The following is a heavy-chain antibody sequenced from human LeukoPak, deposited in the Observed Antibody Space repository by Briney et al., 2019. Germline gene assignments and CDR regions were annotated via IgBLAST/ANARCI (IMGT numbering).Heavy chain of an antibody. J-gene: IGHJ4*02. CDR1: GYTFTGYY. V-gene: IGHV1-2*02. CDR2: INPNSGGT. CDR3: ARASLPIVVVPAAADY. Sequence: ASVKVSCKASGYTFTGYYMHWVRQAPRQGLEWMGWINPNSGGTNYAQKFQGRVTMTRDTSISTAYMELSRLRSDDTAVYYCARASLPIVVVPAAADYWGQGTLVTVSS. D-gene: IGHD2-2*01.